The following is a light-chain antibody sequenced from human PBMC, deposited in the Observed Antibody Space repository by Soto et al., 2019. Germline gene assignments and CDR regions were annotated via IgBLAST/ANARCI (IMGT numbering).Light chain of an antibody. CDR3: SSYTATNTDV. CDR1: TSDVGNYNY. V-gene: IGLV2-14*01. CDR2: EVS. J-gene: IGLJ1*01. Sequence: QSALTQPASVSGSPGQSITISCTGTTSDVGNYNYVSWYQQHPDKAPKLMIYEVSYRSTGASNRFSGTKSGNTASLTISGLQGEDEADYYCSSYTATNTDVFGTGTKLTVL.